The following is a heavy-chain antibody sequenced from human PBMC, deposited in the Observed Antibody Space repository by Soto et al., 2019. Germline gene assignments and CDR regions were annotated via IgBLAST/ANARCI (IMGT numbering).Heavy chain of an antibody. Sequence: GGPLRLSCAASEFTCSSYAMHWVRQAPGKGLECVSGISSDGESTYYANSVKGRFTISRENSKNTLYLQMGSLRVEDMAVYFCARDRSSSSASCDEMGGLDYWRLRTLVIVSS. CDR2: ISSDGEST. D-gene: IGHD2-2*01. CDR1: EFTCSSYA. J-gene: IGHJ4*02. CDR3: ARDRSSSSASCDEMGGLDY. V-gene: IGHV3-64*01.